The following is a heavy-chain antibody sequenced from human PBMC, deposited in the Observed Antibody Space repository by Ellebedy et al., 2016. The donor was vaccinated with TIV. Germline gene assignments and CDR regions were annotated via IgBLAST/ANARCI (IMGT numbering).Heavy chain of an antibody. Sequence: GESLKISCAASGFTFRNFAMHWVRQAPGKGLEWLSVISSDGSNTYHADSVKGRFTITRDNSKNTLYLQMNRLRTEDTAVYFCAKGSSSGFTYDRVGFEYWGQGALVTVSS. CDR3: AKGSSSGFTYDRVGFEY. CDR1: GFTFRNFA. D-gene: IGHD3-22*01. V-gene: IGHV3-23*01. CDR2: ISSDGSNT. J-gene: IGHJ4*02.